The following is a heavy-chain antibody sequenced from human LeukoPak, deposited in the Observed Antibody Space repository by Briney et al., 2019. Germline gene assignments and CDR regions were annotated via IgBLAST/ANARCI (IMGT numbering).Heavy chain of an antibody. CDR1: DGSISSHY. J-gene: IGHJ4*02. Sequence: SETLSLPCTVSDGSISSHYWSWVRQPPGKGLEWIGYIYYSGSANYNPSLKSRVTISVDTSKNQFSLKLSSVTAADTAVYYCARDSRLGNYFDYWGQGTLVTVSS. CDR2: IYYSGSA. D-gene: IGHD2-2*01. CDR3: ARDSRLGNYFDY. V-gene: IGHV4-59*11.